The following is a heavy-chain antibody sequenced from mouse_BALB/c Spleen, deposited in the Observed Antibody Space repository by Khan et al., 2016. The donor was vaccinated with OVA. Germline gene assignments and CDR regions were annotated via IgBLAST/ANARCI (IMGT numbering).Heavy chain of an antibody. CDR3: ARSSTTSEVDYYAMDY. D-gene: IGHD1-1*01. Sequence: EVELVESGGDLVKPGGSLKLSCAASGFTFSSYGMSWVRQTPDKRLEWVATISSGGHYTYFPDSVRGRFTISRDNAKNTLYLQMSSLKSEETVMYYFARSSTTSEVDYYAMDYWGQGTSVTVSS. CDR1: GFTFSSYG. CDR2: ISSGGHYT. J-gene: IGHJ4*01. V-gene: IGHV5-6*01.